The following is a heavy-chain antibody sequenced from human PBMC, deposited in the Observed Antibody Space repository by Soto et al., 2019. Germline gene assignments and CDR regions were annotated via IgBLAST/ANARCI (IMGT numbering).Heavy chain of an antibody. V-gene: IGHV4-30-2*01. CDR3: ARVRDGAKYSYGFVFDY. CDR2: IYHSGST. D-gene: IGHD5-18*01. J-gene: IGHJ4*02. CDR1: GGSISSGGYS. Sequence: PSETLSLTCAVSGGSISSGGYSWSWIRQPPGKGLEWIGYIYHSGSTYYNPSLKSRVTISVDRSKNQFSLKLSSVTAADTAVYYCARVRDGAKYSYGFVFDYWGQGTLVTVSS.